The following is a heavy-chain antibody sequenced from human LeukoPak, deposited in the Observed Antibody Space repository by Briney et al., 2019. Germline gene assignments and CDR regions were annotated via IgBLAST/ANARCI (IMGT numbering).Heavy chain of an antibody. J-gene: IGHJ5*02. V-gene: IGHV4-59*01. D-gene: IGHD3-22*01. Sequence: SETLSLTCTVSGGSISSYYWSWIRQPPGEGLEWIGYIYYSGSTNYNPSLKSRVTISVDTSKNQFSLKLSSVTAADTAVYYCARVGSTYYYDSSGYHNWFDPWGQGTLVTVSS. CDR1: GGSISSYY. CDR2: IYYSGST. CDR3: ARVGSTYYYDSSGYHNWFDP.